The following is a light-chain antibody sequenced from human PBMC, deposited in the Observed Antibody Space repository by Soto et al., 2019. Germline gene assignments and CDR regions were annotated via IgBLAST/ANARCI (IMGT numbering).Light chain of an antibody. V-gene: IGLV1-44*01. CDR1: TSNIGSNS. J-gene: IGLJ1*01. CDR3: SSFTSRFTFV. CDR2: SNN. Sequence: QAVVTQPPSASGTPGQKVTIVCSGRTSNIGSNSVNWYQQLPGTAPKLLIYSNNQRPSGVPDRFSGSKSGTSASLAISGLQSDDEADYYCSSFTSRFTFVFGTGTKLTVL.